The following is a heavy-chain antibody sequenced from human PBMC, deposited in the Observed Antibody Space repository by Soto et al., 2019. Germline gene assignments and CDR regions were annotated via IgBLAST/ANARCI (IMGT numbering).Heavy chain of an antibody. V-gene: IGHV3-48*03. Sequence: LRLSCTASGFTFSTYEMNWVRQAPGKGLEWVSYISSSGVSTIYYADSVKGRFAISRDNAKNSPYLQMNSLRAEDTAVYYCARDRLSPYDILAGYRFYGMDVWGQGTTVTVSS. D-gene: IGHD3-9*01. CDR1: GFTFSTYE. CDR2: ISSSGVSTI. J-gene: IGHJ6*02. CDR3: ARDRLSPYDILAGYRFYGMDV.